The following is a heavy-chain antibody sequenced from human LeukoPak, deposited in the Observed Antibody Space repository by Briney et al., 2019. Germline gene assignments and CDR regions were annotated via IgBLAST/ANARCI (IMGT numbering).Heavy chain of an antibody. D-gene: IGHD2-2*02. V-gene: IGHV4-39*07. CDR2: IYYSGST. Sequence: TSETLSLTCTVSGGSISSSSYYSGWIRQPPGKGLEWIGSIYYSGSTYYNPSLKSRVTISVDTSKNQFSLKLSSVTAADTAVYYCARRSGYTGWFDPWGQGTLVTVSS. CDR3: ARRSGYTGWFDP. CDR1: GGSISSSSYY. J-gene: IGHJ5*02.